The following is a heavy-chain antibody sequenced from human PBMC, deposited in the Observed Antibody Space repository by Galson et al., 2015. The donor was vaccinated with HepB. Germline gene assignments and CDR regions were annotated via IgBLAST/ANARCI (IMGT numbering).Heavy chain of an antibody. CDR3: AKAGSICPFDY. D-gene: IGHD2-2*01. CDR1: GFTFSNYW. V-gene: IGHV3-7*01. CDR2: IKQDEGEK. Sequence: SLRLSCAASGFTFSNYWMSWVRQAPGKGLEWVANIKQDEGEKYYVDSVKGRFTISRDNAKNSLYLQMNSLRAEDTAVYYCAKAGSICPFDYWGQGTLVTVSS. J-gene: IGHJ4*02.